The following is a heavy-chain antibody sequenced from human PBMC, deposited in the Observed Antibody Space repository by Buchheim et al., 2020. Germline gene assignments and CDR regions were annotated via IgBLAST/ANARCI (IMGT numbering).Heavy chain of an antibody. CDR1: GFTFSSYS. V-gene: IGHV3-21*01. CDR2: ISSSSSYI. Sequence: EVQLVESGGGLVKPGGSLRLSCAASGFTFSSYSMNWVRQAPGKGLEWVSSISSSSSYIYYADSVKGRFTISRDNAKNSLYLQMNSLRAEDTAVYYCARDFVPRVTLVDRLGRFDPWGQGTL. J-gene: IGHJ5*02. CDR3: ARDFVPRVTLVDRLGRFDP. D-gene: IGHD2-8*01.